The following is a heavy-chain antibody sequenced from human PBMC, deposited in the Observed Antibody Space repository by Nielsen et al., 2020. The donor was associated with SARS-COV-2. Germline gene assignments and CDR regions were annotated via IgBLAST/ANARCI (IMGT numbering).Heavy chain of an antibody. Sequence: SVKVSCKASGGTFSYYAISWVRQAPGQGLEWMGGINPFFSAPNYAQKFQGRLTINADASMNTAYMGLNSLTSADTAMYYCARGEASERWIRFPLDYWGQGTLVTVSS. J-gene: IGHJ4*02. V-gene: IGHV1-69*13. D-gene: IGHD5-24*01. CDR3: ARGEASERWIRFPLDY. CDR1: GGTFSYYA. CDR2: INPFFSAP.